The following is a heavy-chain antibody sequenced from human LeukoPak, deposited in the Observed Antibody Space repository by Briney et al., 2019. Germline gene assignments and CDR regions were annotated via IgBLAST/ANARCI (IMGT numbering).Heavy chain of an antibody. J-gene: IGHJ4*02. V-gene: IGHV1-69*01. CDR1: GGTFSSYA. CDR2: IIPIFGTA. D-gene: IGHD2-2*01. Sequence: SVKVSCKASGGTFSSYAISWVRQAPGQGLEWMGGIIPIFGTANYAQKFQGRVTITADESTSTAYMELSSLRSEDTAVYYCARDSGRYCSSTSCSSFDYWGQGTLVTVSS. CDR3: ARDSGRYCSSTSCSSFDY.